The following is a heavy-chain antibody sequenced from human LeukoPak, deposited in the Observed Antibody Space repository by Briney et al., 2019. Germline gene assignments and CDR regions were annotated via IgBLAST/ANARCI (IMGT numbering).Heavy chain of an antibody. Sequence: GGSLRLSCAASGFTFXSXXXNXVXXAPGXXLEWVSYISSSGSTIYYADSVKGRFTISRDNAKNSLYLQMNSLRAEDTAVYYCARAYVADYWGQGTLVTVSS. D-gene: IGHD3-16*01. CDR3: ARAYVADY. J-gene: IGHJ4*02. CDR2: ISSSGSTI. CDR1: GFTFXSXX. V-gene: IGHV3-48*03.